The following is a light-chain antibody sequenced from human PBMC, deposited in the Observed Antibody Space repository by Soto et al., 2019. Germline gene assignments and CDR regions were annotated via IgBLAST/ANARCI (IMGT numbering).Light chain of an antibody. V-gene: IGKV3-11*01. CDR2: DAS. Sequence: EIVLTHSPATLSLSPGERATLSCRASQSVSSYLAWYQQKPGQAPRLLIYDASSRSTAVPARFSGSGSGTDFTLTISSLEPEDFAVYYCQQRRDWPPTFGQGTKVEIK. J-gene: IGKJ1*01. CDR1: QSVSSY. CDR3: QQRRDWPPT.